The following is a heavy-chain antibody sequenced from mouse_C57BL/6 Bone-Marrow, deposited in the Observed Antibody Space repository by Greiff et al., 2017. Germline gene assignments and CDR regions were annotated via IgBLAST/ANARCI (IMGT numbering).Heavy chain of an antibody. D-gene: IGHD2-1*01. CDR3: ARWGYGNYGAWFAY. CDR2: INPNNGGT. CDR1: GYTFTDYN. V-gene: IGHV1-18*01. Sequence: VQLQQSGPELVKPGASVKIPCKASGYTFTDYNMDWVKQSHGKSLEWIGDINPNNGGTIYNQKFKGKATLTVDKSSSTAYMELRSLTSEDTAVYYRARWGYGNYGAWFAYWGQGTLVTVSA. J-gene: IGHJ3*01.